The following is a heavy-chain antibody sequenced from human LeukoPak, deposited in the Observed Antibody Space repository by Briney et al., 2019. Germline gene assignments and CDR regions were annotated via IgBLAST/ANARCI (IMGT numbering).Heavy chain of an antibody. Sequence: GGSLRLSCSPCGFPLQSLRRNGLRQAPGKGLEWVSSISSSSSYIYYADSVKGRFTISTDNAKNSLYLQMNSLRAEDTAVYYCSQGRSRSSYTGSCGQKTLATVSS. CDR3: SQGRSRSSYTGS. CDR1: GFPLQSLR. D-gene: IGHD3-10*01. J-gene: IGHJ5*01. V-gene: IGHV3-21*04. CDR2: ISSSSSYI.